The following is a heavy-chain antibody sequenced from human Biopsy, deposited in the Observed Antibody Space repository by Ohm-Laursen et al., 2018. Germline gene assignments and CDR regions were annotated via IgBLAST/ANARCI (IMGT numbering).Heavy chain of an antibody. CDR1: GDSISSYY. CDR2: VYYTGST. J-gene: IGHJ2*01. V-gene: IGHV4-59*01. D-gene: IGHD3-22*01. CDR3: SRDRGYYSDRTVPGYFDL. Sequence: SETLSLTCTVSGDSISSYYWSWIRQPPGKGLEWIGYVYYTGSTDYNPSLQSRVTISVDTSKNHFSLRLRSVTPADTAIYYCSRDRGYYSDRTVPGYFDLWGRGTTATVSS.